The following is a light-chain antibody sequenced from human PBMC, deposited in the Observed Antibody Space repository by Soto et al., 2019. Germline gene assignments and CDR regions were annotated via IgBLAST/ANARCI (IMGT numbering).Light chain of an antibody. CDR1: FSDVGGYNY. CDR3: SSYTSSNSIVI. Sequence: QSALTQPASVSGSPGQSITISCTGTFSDVGGYNYVSWYQQHPGKAPQLMIYDVSNRPSGVSNRFSGSKSGNTASLTISGLQAEDEADYYCSSYTSSNSIVIFGGGTKLTVL. J-gene: IGLJ2*01. CDR2: DVS. V-gene: IGLV2-14*03.